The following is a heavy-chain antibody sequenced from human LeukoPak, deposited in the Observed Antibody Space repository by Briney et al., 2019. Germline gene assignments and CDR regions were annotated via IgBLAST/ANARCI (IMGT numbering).Heavy chain of an antibody. J-gene: IGHJ6*03. Sequence: GRSLRLSCAASGFTFRTHAMHWVRQAPGKGLEWVAVISYDGRNKYSADSVKGRFTVSRDNSKNTLDLQMNSLRAEDTAVYYCARDKSDYADYYMDVWGKGTTVTVSS. CDR2: ISYDGRNK. D-gene: IGHD4-17*01. V-gene: IGHV3-30*04. CDR1: GFTFRTHA. CDR3: ARDKSDYADYYMDV.